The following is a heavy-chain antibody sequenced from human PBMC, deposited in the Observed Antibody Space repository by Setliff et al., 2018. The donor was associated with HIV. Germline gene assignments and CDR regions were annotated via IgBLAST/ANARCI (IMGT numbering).Heavy chain of an antibody. CDR3: AREIGDYYDSSGYYPPTDYYYGMDV. V-gene: IGHV1-18*01. Sequence: ASLKVSCKASGYTFTSYDISWVRQAPGQGLEWMGWISAYNGNTNYAQKLQGRVTMTTDTSTSTAYMELRSLRSDDTAVYYRAREIGDYYDSSGYYPPTDYYYGMDVWGQGTTVTVSS. CDR1: GYTFTSYD. J-gene: IGHJ6*02. CDR2: ISAYNGNT. D-gene: IGHD3-22*01.